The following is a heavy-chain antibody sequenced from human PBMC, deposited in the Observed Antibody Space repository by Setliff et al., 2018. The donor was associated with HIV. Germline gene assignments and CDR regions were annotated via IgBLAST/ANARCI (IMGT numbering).Heavy chain of an antibody. J-gene: IGHJ5*02. CDR3: AAATTLLSPRA. CDR2: INHSGST. CDR1: GYSISSGFY. V-gene: IGHV4-38-2*01. Sequence: SETLSLTCAVSGYSISSGFYWGWIRQPPGKGLEWIGEINHSGSTNYNPSLKSRVTISVDTSKNQFSLKLSSVTAADTAVYYCAAATTLLSPRAWGQGTLVTVSS. D-gene: IGHD2-15*01.